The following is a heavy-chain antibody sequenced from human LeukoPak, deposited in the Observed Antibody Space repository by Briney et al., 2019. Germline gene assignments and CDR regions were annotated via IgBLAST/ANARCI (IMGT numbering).Heavy chain of an antibody. CDR1: GFTLSGSA. CDR3: TSGGFGSGSYYFDY. J-gene: IGHJ4*02. Sequence: GGSLGLSRSASGFTLSGSAMHWVRPPSGKGLEWVGCIRSKANRYAPASAASVKGRYTRSRDDSQNMPDLQMNSLRTQDTAVYYCTSGGFGSGSYYFDYWGQGTLVTVSS. V-gene: IGHV3-73*01. D-gene: IGHD3-10*01. CDR2: IRSKANRYAP.